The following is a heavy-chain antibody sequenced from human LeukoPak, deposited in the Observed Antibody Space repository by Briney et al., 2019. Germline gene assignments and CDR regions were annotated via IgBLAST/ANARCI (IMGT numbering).Heavy chain of an antibody. J-gene: IGHJ4*02. CDR3: PAAGY. D-gene: IGHD6-25*01. CDR2: ISGSGERT. CDR1: GFTFTSYD. V-gene: IGHV3-23*01. Sequence: PGGSLRLSCAGSGFTFTSYDLSWVRQAQGKGLEWVSTISGSGERTYYADSVKGRFTISRDNSKDTLYLQMNSLRVEDTAVYYCPAAGYWGRGTLVTVSS.